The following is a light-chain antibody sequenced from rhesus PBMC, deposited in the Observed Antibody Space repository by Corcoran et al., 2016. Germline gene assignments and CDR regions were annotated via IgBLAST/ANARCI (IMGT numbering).Light chain of an antibody. CDR3: CSYTTCSTYI. CDR1: SSDIGCYNY. CDR2: GVS. Sequence: QSAPTQPPSVSGSPGQAVTISCTGPSSDIGCYNYVSWYQQHPGKAPKLMIYGVSNRPCGVSDRFSVYKSGNTTSLTISGLQAEDEADYYCCSYTTCSTYIFGAGTRLTVL. V-gene: IGLV2S7*01. J-gene: IGLJ1*01.